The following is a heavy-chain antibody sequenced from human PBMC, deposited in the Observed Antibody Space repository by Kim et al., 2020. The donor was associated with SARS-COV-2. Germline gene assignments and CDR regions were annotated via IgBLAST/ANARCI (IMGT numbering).Heavy chain of an antibody. CDR2: INSDGSST. J-gene: IGHJ4*02. CDR1: RFTFSSSW. V-gene: IGHV3-74*01. Sequence: GGSLRLSCAASRFTFSSSWMHWVRQAPGKGLVWVSRINSDGSSTSYADSVKGRFTISRDNAKNTLYLQMNSLRAEDTAVYYCARGQQYYYDSSGPYYFDYWGQGTLVTVSS. CDR3: ARGQQYYYDSSGPYYFDY. D-gene: IGHD3-22*01.